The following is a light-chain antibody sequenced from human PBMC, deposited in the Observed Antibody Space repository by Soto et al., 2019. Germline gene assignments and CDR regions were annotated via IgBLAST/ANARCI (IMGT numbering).Light chain of an antibody. CDR3: QQYGSSPIT. J-gene: IGKJ5*01. CDR1: QSVSDAF. V-gene: IGKV3-20*01. CDR2: GAS. Sequence: EIVLTQSPGTLSLSPGERVTLSCRASQSVSDAFLAWFQQTPGQAPRLLIYGASNRATGIPDRFSGSGSGTDFTLTISRLEPEDFALYFCQQYGSSPITFGQGTRLE.